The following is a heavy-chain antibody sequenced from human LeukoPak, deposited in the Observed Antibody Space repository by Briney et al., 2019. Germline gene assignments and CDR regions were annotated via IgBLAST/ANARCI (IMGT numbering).Heavy chain of an antibody. J-gene: IGHJ4*02. V-gene: IGHV3-74*01. CDR2: ITSDGSTT. CDR3: ARGRGGSYFFDY. D-gene: IGHD1-26*01. CDR1: GFTFSTSW. Sequence: GGSLRLSCAASGFTFSTSWMHWVRQAPGKGRVWVSRITSDGSTTIYAESVKGRFTISRDNAKNTLYLQMNSLRAEDTAVYYCARGRGGSYFFDYWGQGTLVTVSS.